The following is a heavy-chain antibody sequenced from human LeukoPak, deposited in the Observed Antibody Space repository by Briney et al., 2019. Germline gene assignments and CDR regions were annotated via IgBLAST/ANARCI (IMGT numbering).Heavy chain of an antibody. CDR1: GFTFSSYG. CDR2: ISYDGSNK. CDR3: AKLDSSSSSY. V-gene: IGHV3-30*18. D-gene: IGHD6-6*01. Sequence: GRSLRLSCAASGFTFSSYGMHWVRQAPGKGLEWVAVISYDGSNKYYADSVKGRFTISRDNSKNTLYLQMNSLRAEDTAVYYCAKLDSSSSSYWGQGTLVTVSS. J-gene: IGHJ4*02.